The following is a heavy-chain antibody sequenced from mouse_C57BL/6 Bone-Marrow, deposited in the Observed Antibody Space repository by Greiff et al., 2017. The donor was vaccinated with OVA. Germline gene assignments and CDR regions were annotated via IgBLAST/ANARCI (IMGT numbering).Heavy chain of an antibody. CDR1: GYTFTSYW. V-gene: IGHV1-69*01. Sequence: QVQLQQPGAELVMPGASVKLSCKASGYTFTSYWMHWVKQRPGQGLEWIGEIDPSDSYTNYNQKFKGKSTLTVDKSSSTAYMQLSSLTSEDSAVYYCAREFYYGSRNWYFDVWGTGTTVTFSS. D-gene: IGHD1-1*01. CDR2: IDPSDSYT. J-gene: IGHJ1*03. CDR3: AREFYYGSRNWYFDV.